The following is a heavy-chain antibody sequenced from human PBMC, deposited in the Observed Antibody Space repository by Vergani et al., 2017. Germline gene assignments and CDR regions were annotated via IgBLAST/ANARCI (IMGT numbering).Heavy chain of an antibody. J-gene: IGHJ4*02. V-gene: IGHV1-69*01. CDR2: IIPIFGTA. Sequence: QVQLVQSGAEVKKPGSSVKVSCKASGGTFSSYAISWVRQAPGQGLEWIGGIIPIFGTANYAQKFQGRVTITADESTSTAYMELSSLRSEDTAVYYCARALHIYRLVGANIYYFDYWGQGTLVTVSS. CDR1: GGTFSSYA. CDR3: ARALHIYRLVGANIYYFDY. D-gene: IGHD1-26*01.